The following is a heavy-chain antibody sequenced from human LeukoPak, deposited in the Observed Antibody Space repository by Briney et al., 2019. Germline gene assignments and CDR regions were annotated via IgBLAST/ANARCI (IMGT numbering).Heavy chain of an antibody. J-gene: IGHJ4*02. Sequence: PSETLSLTCTVSGGSISSSNYYWGWIRQPPGKGLEWIGSIYYSGSAYYNPSLKSRVTISVDTSKSQFSLKLSSVTAADTAVYYCARVSYCTNGVCPFDYWGQGTLVTVSS. V-gene: IGHV4-39*01. CDR2: IYYSGSA. CDR1: GGSISSSNYY. CDR3: ARVSYCTNGVCPFDY. D-gene: IGHD2-8*01.